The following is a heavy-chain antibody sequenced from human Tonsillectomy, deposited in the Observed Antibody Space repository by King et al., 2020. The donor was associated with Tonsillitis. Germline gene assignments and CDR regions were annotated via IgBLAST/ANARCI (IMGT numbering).Heavy chain of an antibody. D-gene: IGHD3-22*01. CDR2: IKQDGSEK. Sequence: VQLVESGGGLVQPGGSLRLSCAASGFTFSNYWMSWVRQAPGKGLEWVANIKQDGSEKYYVDSVKGRFTISRDTAKNSLFLQLNSLTVEDTAVYYCAREVIDPWGQGTLVTVSS. CDR3: AREVIDP. CDR1: GFTFSNYW. V-gene: IGHV3-7*03. J-gene: IGHJ5*02.